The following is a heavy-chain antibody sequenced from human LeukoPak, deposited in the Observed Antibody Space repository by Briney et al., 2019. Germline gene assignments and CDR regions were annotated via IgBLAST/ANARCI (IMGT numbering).Heavy chain of an antibody. CDR2: ISNIGGNT. CDR1: GFNFNNYA. CDR3: AKNSGYSWQYFFDY. V-gene: IGHV3-23*01. J-gene: IGHJ4*02. D-gene: IGHD6-25*01. Sequence: GGSLRLSCAASGFNFNNYAMSWVRQAPGKGLEWVSSISNIGGNTYYADSVKGRFTISRDNSKNTLYLQMNSLRAEDAAVYFCAKNSGYSWQYFFDYWGQGTLVTVSS.